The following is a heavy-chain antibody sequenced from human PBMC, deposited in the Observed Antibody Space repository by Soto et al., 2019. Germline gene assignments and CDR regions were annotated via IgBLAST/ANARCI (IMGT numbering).Heavy chain of an antibody. CDR1: GYTFTSYG. Sequence: ASVKVSCKASGYTFTSYGISWLRQAPGQGLEWMGWISAYSGTTNYAQNLQGRVTMTTDTSTSTGYMELRSLRSDDTALYYCARSLYYGSGPYYFDYWGQGTLVTVSS. CDR3: ARSLYYGSGPYYFDY. D-gene: IGHD3-10*01. J-gene: IGHJ4*02. CDR2: ISAYSGTT. V-gene: IGHV1-18*01.